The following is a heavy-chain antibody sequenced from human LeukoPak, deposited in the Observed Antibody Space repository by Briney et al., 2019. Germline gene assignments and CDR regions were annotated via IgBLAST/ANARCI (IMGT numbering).Heavy chain of an antibody. CDR1: GASISSGCYS. J-gene: IGHJ4*02. CDR3: ARFPGY. CDR2: IYHSGST. V-gene: IGHV4-30-2*01. Sequence: SETLSLTCAVSGASISSGCYSWGWIRQPPGKGLEWIGYIYHSGSTYYNPSLKSRVTISVDRSKNQFSLKLSSVTAADTAVYYCARFPGYWGQGTLVTVSS.